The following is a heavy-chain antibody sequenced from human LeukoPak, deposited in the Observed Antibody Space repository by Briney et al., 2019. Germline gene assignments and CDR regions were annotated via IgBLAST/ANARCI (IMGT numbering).Heavy chain of an antibody. V-gene: IGHV3-23*01. CDR3: AKRAKVGCFDY. D-gene: IGHD2-15*01. CDR1: GFTFSSYA. Sequence: PGGSLRLSCAASGFTFSSYAMSWVRQAPGKGLEWVSAISGSGGSTYYADSVKSRFTISRDNSKNTLYLQIDSLGAEDAAVYECAKRAKVGCFDYWGQGTLVSVSS. CDR2: ISGSGGST. J-gene: IGHJ4*02.